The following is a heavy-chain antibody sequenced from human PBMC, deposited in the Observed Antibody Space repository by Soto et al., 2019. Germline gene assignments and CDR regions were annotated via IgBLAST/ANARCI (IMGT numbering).Heavy chain of an antibody. CDR3: AREGARGRGGLDY. CDR1: GYPFTTYG. Sequence: QVQLVQSGAEVKKPGASVKVSCKSSGYPFTTYGISWVRQAPGQGLEWMGWINTYNGNTNYAQKLQGRVTMTTDTPTSTAYMELRSLRSDDPAVYCAREGARGRGGLDYWGQGTLVTVSS. D-gene: IGHD3-16*01. CDR2: INTYNGNT. V-gene: IGHV1-18*01. J-gene: IGHJ4*02.